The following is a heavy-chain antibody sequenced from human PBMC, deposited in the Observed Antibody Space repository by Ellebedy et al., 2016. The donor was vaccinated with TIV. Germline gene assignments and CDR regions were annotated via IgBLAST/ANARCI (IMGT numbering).Heavy chain of an antibody. CDR1: GFTFDDYA. Sequence: GESLKISCAASGFTFDDYAMHWVRQAPGKGLEWVSLISGDGGSTYYADSVKGRFTISRDNSKNTLYLQMNSLRAEDTAVYYCAREHIAAAGILDPWGQGTLVTVSS. V-gene: IGHV3-43*02. CDR2: ISGDGGST. D-gene: IGHD6-13*01. CDR3: AREHIAAAGILDP. J-gene: IGHJ5*02.